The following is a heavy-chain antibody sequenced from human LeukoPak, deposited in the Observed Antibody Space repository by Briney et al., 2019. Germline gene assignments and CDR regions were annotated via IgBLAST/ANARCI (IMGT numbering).Heavy chain of an antibody. J-gene: IGHJ5*02. CDR2: IYTSGST. CDR3: ARTPHDFWSGYPDQIFDP. CDR1: GGSISSGSYY. V-gene: IGHV4-61*02. Sequence: SQTLSLTCTVSGGSISSGSYYWSWIRQPAGKGLEWIGRIYTSGSTNYNPSLKSRVTISVDTSKNQFSLKLSSVTAADTAVYYCARTPHDFWSGYPDQIFDPWGQGTLVTVSS. D-gene: IGHD3-3*01.